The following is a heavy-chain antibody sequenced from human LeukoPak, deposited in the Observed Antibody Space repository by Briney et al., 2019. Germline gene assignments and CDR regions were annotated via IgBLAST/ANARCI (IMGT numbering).Heavy chain of an antibody. D-gene: IGHD6-13*01. J-gene: IGHJ4*02. CDR3: ARAKGRSPLFDY. Sequence: SQTLSLTCAISGDSVSSNSAAWNWIRQSPSRGLEWLGRTYYRSKWYNDYEVSVKGRIAINPDTSKNQFSLQLNSVTPEDTAVYYCARAKGRSPLFDYWGQGTLVTVSS. CDR2: TYYRSKWYN. CDR1: GDSVSSNSAA. V-gene: IGHV6-1*01.